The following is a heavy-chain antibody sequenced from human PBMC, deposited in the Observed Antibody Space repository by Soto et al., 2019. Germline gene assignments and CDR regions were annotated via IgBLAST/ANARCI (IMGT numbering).Heavy chain of an antibody. Sequence: PGGSLRLSCAASGFTFGNYAMTWVRQAPGKGLECVSRISGSGGGTYYADSVKGRFTISRDNAKNSLYLQMNSLRAEDTALYYCAKDLYSNYGDAFDIWGQGTMVTVSS. CDR3: AKDLYSNYGDAFDI. J-gene: IGHJ3*02. V-gene: IGHV3-23*01. CDR2: ISGSGGGT. CDR1: GFTFGNYA. D-gene: IGHD4-4*01.